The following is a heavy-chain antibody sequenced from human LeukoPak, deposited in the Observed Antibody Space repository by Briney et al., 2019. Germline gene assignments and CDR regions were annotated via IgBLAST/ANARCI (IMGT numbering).Heavy chain of an antibody. CDR2: ISSSGGTI. CDR1: GFTFSHYE. D-gene: IGHD3-10*02. V-gene: IGHV3-48*03. J-gene: IGHJ5*02. Sequence: PGGSLRLSCIGSGFTFSHYEMNWVRQAPGKGLEWVSYISSSGGTIYYADSVKGRFTISRDNPKNSLYLQVNSLRVEDTAVYYCARADVGPFDPWGQGTLVTVSS. CDR3: ARADVGPFDP.